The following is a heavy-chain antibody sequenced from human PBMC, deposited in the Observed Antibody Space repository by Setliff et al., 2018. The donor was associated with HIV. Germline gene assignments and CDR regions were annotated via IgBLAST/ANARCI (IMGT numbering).Heavy chain of an antibody. CDR1: GFTFTNSA. D-gene: IGHD1-7*01. CDR3: AADPQTGTTSYDAFDI. V-gene: IGHV1-58*01. Sequence: SVKVSCKASGFTFTNSAVQWVRQARGQRLEWIGWIVVGGGNTNYAQKFQERVTITRDMSTSRAYMELSGLRTEDTAVYYCAADPQTGTTSYDAFDIWGQGTVVTVSS. J-gene: IGHJ3*02. CDR2: IVVGGGNT.